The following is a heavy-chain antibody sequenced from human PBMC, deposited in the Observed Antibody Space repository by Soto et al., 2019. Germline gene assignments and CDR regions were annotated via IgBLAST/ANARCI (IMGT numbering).Heavy chain of an antibody. J-gene: IGHJ4*02. CDR1: GDTISSGDYY. CDR3: ARLHYDFWSGYSNGFDY. V-gene: IGHV4-30-4*08. D-gene: IGHD3-3*01. CDR2: IYYSGVT. Sequence: PSETLSLTCTVSGDTISSGDYYWSWIRQPPGKGLEWIGYIYYSGVTYYSPSLKGRLTISVATSKNQFSLKVSSVTAADTAVYYCARLHYDFWSGYSNGFDYWGQGTLVTVSS.